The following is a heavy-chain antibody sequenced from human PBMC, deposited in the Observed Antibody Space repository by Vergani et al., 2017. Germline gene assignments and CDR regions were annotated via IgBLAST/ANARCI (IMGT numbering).Heavy chain of an antibody. J-gene: IGHJ3*02. CDR1: GFTFSSYS. Sequence: EVQLVESGGGLVQPGGSLRLSCAASGFTFSSYSMNWVRQAPGKGLEWVSYISSSSSTIYYAYSVKGRFTISRDNAKNSLYLQMNSLRAEDTAVYYCARDQDSSGAFDIWGQGTMVTVSS. D-gene: IGHD6-19*01. CDR2: ISSSSSTI. V-gene: IGHV3-48*01. CDR3: ARDQDSSGAFDI.